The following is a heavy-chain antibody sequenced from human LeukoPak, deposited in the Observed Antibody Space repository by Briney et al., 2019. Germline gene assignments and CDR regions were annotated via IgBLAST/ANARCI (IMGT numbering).Heavy chain of an antibody. CDR1: GFTFSSYS. Sequence: GGSLRLSCAASGFTFSSYSMNWVRQAPGKGLEWVSYISSSSNTIYYADSVKGRFTISRDNAKNSLYLQMNSLRAEDTAVYYCARVGIQLCVDYWGQGTLVTVSS. CDR2: ISSSSNTI. J-gene: IGHJ4*02. D-gene: IGHD5-18*01. CDR3: ARVGIQLCVDY. V-gene: IGHV3-48*01.